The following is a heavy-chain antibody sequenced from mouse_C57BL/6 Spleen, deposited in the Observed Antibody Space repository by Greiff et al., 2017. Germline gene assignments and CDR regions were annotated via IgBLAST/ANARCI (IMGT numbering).Heavy chain of an antibody. Sequence: VQLQQSGAELARPGASVKLSCKASGYTFTSYGISWVKQRTGQGLEWIGEIYPRSGNTYYNEKFKGKATLTADKSSSTAYMELRSLTSEDSAVYFCARMDYSNFYFDYWGQGTTLTVSS. CDR3: ARMDYSNFYFDY. J-gene: IGHJ2*01. V-gene: IGHV1-81*01. CDR2: IYPRSGNT. CDR1: GYTFTSYG. D-gene: IGHD2-5*01.